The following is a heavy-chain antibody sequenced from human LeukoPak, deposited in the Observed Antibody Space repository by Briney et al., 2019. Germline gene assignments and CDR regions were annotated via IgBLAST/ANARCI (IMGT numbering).Heavy chain of an antibody. CDR2: IYYSGST. J-gene: IGHJ3*02. D-gene: IGHD6-19*01. Sequence: SETPSLTCTVSGGSISSYYWSWIRQPPGKGLEWIGYIYYSGSTNHNPSLKSRVTISVDTSKNQFSLKLTSVTAADTAVYYCARPLGIGWYIPFDIWGQGTMVTVSS. V-gene: IGHV4-59*08. CDR3: ARPLGIGWYIPFDI. CDR1: GGSISSYY.